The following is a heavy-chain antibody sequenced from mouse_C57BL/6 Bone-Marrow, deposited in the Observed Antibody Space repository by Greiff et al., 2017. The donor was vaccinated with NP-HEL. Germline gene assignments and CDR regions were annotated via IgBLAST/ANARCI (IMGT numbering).Heavy chain of an antibody. CDR2: ISGGGGNT. D-gene: IGHD1-1*01. CDR3: ARHYYYGSSFYWYFDV. Sequence: EVQVVESGGGLVKPGGSLKLSCAASGFTFSSYTMSWVRQTPEKRLEWVATISGGGGNTYYPDSVKGRFTISRDNAKNTLYLKMSSLRSEDTALYYCARHYYYGSSFYWYFDVWGTGTTVTVSS. J-gene: IGHJ1*03. CDR1: GFTFSSYT. V-gene: IGHV5-9*01.